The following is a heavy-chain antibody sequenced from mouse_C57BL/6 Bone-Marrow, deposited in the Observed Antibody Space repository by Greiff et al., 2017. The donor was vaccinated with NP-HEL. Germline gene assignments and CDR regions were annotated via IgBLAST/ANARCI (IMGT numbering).Heavy chain of an antibody. D-gene: IGHD1-1*01. CDR1: GYTFTSYW. CDR3: ANYGSSPWFAY. CDR2: IDPSDSYT. J-gene: IGHJ3*01. Sequence: VQLQQSGAELVMPGASVKLSCKASGYTFTSYWMHWVKQRPGQGLEWIGEIDPSDSYTNYNQKFKGKSTLTVDKSSSTAYMQLSSLTSEDSAVYYCANYGSSPWFAYWGQGTLVTVSA. V-gene: IGHV1-69*01.